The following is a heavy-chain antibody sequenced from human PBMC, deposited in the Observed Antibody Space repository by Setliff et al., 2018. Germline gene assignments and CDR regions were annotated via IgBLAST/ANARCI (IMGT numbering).Heavy chain of an antibody. CDR2: VGPEDGET. J-gene: IGHJ4*02. CDR1: GYTFTDYY. CDR3: AIHYYDSSGYFDY. Sequence: ASVKVSCKASGYTFTDYYMHWVQQAPGKGLEWMGRVGPEDGETIYAEKFQGRVTITADTSTDTAYMELSSLRSEDTAVYYCAIHYYDSSGYFDYWGQGTLVTVSS. D-gene: IGHD3-22*01. V-gene: IGHV1-69-2*01.